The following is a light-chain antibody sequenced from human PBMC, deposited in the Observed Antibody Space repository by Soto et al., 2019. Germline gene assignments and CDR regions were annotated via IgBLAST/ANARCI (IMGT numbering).Light chain of an antibody. CDR3: HNLPPLT. CDR2: DAS. J-gene: IGKJ4*01. V-gene: IGKV1-33*01. Sequence: GDRVTITCRASQTISRGLAWYQQKPGKAPNLLIYDASNSETGVPSRFSGSESGTDFTFSISSLQPEDIATYKYHNLPPLTFGGGTQVDIK. CDR1: QTISRG.